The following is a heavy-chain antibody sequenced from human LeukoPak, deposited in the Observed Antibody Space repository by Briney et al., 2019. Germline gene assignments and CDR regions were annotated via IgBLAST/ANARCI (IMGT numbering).Heavy chain of an antibody. CDR2: INPNSGGT. Sequence: ASVTVSCKASGYTFTVYYMHWVRQAPGQGLEWMGWINPNSGGTNYAQKFQGRVTMTRDTSISTAYMELSRLRSDDTAVYYCARDENDNPDYWGQGTLVTVSS. D-gene: IGHD3-9*01. CDR1: GYTFTVYY. V-gene: IGHV1-2*02. CDR3: ARDENDNPDY. J-gene: IGHJ4*02.